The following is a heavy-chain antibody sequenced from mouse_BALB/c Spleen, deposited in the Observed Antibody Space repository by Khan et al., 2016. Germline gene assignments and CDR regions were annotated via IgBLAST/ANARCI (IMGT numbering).Heavy chain of an antibody. J-gene: IGHJ2*01. CDR2: IDPANVIP. V-gene: IGHV14-3*02. D-gene: IGHD2-3*01. CDR3: TREGYYPY. CDR1: GFNIKDTY. Sequence: VQLQQSGAELVKPGASVKLSCTASGFNIKDTYMHWVKQRPEQGLEWIGRIDPANVIPKYDPQFQGKATLTAATSSNPAYLQLSSLPSEDTAVYYWTREGYYPYWGQGTTLTVSA.